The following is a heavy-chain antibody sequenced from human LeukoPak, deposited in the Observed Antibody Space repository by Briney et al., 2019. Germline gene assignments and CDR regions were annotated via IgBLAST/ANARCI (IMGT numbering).Heavy chain of an antibody. J-gene: IGHJ4*02. CDR3: ARGSAVAQSSF. CDR2: INPSGGST. V-gene: IGHV1-46*01. D-gene: IGHD6-19*01. CDR1: GYTFTNYY. Sequence: GASVKVSCKASGYTFTNYYMHWVRQAPGQGFEWMGIINPSGGSTTYAQKFQGRVTVTRDTSTSTVYMELSSLRSEDTAVYYCARGSAVAQSSFWGQGTLVIVSS.